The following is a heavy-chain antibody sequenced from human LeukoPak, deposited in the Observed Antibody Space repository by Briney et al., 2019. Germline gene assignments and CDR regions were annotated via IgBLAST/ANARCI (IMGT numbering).Heavy chain of an antibody. Sequence: GGSLRLSCAVSGFTFSRYGMHWVRQTPGKGLEWVAYIRKDGSDKYYADSVKGRFTISRDSPKNMLYLQMNSLRVEGTAVYYCAKDFQWGLDYWDQGTPVTVSS. J-gene: IGHJ4*02. D-gene: IGHD1-26*01. CDR1: GFTFSRYG. V-gene: IGHV3-30*02. CDR3: AKDFQWGLDY. CDR2: IRKDGSDK.